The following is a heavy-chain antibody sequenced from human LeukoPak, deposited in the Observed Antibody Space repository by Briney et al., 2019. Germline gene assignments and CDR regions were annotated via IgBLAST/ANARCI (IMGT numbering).Heavy chain of an antibody. Sequence: GGSLRLPCAASGFTFSSYAMHWVRQAPGKGLEYVSAISSNGGSTYYANSVKGRFTISRDNSKNTLYLQMGSLRAEDMAVYYCARGPHFDYGDYVYDYWGQGTLVTVSS. CDR1: GFTFSSYA. CDR3: ARGPHFDYGDYVYDY. V-gene: IGHV3-64*01. J-gene: IGHJ4*02. D-gene: IGHD4-17*01. CDR2: ISSNGGST.